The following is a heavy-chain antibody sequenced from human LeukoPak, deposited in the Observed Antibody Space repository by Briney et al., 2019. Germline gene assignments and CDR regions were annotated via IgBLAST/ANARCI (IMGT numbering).Heavy chain of an antibody. CDR3: ARDNRQYYYDSSMVPGDVSFDY. Sequence: SQTLSLACTVSGGSISSGDYYWSWIRQPPGKGLEWIGYIYYSGSTYYNPSLKSRVTISVDTSKNQFSLKLSSVTAADTAVYYCARDNRQYYYDSSMVPGDVSFDYWGQGTLVTVSS. CDR2: IYYSGST. J-gene: IGHJ4*02. D-gene: IGHD3-22*01. CDR1: GGSISSGDYY. V-gene: IGHV4-30-4*01.